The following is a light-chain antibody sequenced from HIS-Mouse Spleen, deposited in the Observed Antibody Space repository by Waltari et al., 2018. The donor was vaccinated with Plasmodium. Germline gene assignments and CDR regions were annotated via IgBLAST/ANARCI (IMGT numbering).Light chain of an antibody. V-gene: IGKV3-15*01. CDR3: QQYNNWSFT. J-gene: IGKJ3*01. Sequence: EIVMTHSPATLSVSPGERATLSCRANQSVSSNVAWYQQKPGQAPRLLIYGASTRATGIPARFRGSGSGTEFTLTISSLQSEDFAVYYCQQYNNWSFTFGPGTTVDIK. CDR2: GAS. CDR1: QSVSSN.